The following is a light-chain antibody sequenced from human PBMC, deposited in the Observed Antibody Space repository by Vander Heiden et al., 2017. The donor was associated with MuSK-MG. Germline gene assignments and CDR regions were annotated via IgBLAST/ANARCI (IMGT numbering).Light chain of an antibody. V-gene: IGLV6-57*01. Sequence: NFMLTQPHSVSASPWKTATISCTRSSGIIASNYVPWYQQRPVSPPTTLIYEDNHRPAAVPDRFSGSIARSSNSASLTISGPKTEDDADYYFHAYDSSNHVFGTGTKVTVL. CDR3: HAYDSSNHV. J-gene: IGLJ1*01. CDR1: SGIIASNY. CDR2: EDN.